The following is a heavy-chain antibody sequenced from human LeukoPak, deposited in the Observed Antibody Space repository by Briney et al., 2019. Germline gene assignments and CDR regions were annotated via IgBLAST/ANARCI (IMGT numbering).Heavy chain of an antibody. CDR2: IRYDGSNK. V-gene: IGHV3-30*02. Sequence: PGGSLRLSCAASGFTFSSYGMHWVRQAPGKGLEWVAFIRYDGSNKYYADSVKGRFTISRDNSKNTLYLQMNSLRAEDTAVYYCAKDRGTTSSSFDYWGQGTLVTVSS. D-gene: IGHD2-2*01. J-gene: IGHJ4*02. CDR3: AKDRGTTSSSFDY. CDR1: GFTFSSYG.